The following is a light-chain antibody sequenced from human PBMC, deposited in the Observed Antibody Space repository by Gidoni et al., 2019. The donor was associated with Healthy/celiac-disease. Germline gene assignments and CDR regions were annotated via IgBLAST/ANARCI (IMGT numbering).Light chain of an antibody. J-gene: IGLJ2*01. Sequence: QSALTQPASVSGSPGQSITISCTGTSSAVGGYNYVSWYQQHPGKAPKLMIYDVSNWPSGVSNRFSGSKSGNTASLTSSGLQAEDEADYYCSSYTSSSTLVFGGGTKLTVL. V-gene: IGLV2-14*01. CDR3: SSYTSSSTLV. CDR2: DVS. CDR1: SSAVGGYNY.